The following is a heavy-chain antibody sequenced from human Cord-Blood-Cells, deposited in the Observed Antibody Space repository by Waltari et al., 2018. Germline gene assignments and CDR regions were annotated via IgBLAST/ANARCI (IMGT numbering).Heavy chain of an antibody. CDR1: VGTFSSYA. V-gene: IGHV1-69*01. D-gene: IGHD2-2*01. CDR3: ARDRLGYCSSTSCYYFDY. J-gene: IGHJ4*02. Sequence: QVQLVQSGAEVKKPGSSVKVSCKASVGTFSSYAISWVRQAPGQGLEWMGGIIPIFGTANYAQKFQGRVTITADESTSTAYMELSSLRSEDTAVYYCARDRLGYCSSTSCYYFDYWGQGTLVTVSS. CDR2: IIPIFGTA.